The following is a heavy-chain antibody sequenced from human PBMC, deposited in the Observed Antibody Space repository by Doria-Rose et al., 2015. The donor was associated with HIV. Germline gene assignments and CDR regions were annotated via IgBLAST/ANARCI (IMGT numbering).Heavy chain of an antibody. Sequence: QVTLKESGPVLVKTTETLTLTCTVSGVSLSSPGLGVSWIRQPPGKALEWLANKFSDDERSYTTSLKSRLTISRGTSKSQVVLTMTDMDPVDTATYYCARIKSSRWYHKYYFDFWGQGTLVIVSA. CDR2: KFSDDER. J-gene: IGHJ4*02. D-gene: IGHD6-13*01. CDR3: ARIKSSRWYHKYYFDF. CDR1: GVSLSSPGLG. V-gene: IGHV2-26*01.